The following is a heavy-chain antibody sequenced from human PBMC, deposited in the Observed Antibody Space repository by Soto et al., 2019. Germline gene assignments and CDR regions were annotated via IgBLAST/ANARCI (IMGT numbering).Heavy chain of an antibody. Sequence: PGGSLRLSCAASGFTISSYAMSWVRQAPGKGLEWVSAISGSGGSTYYADSVKGRFTISRDNSKNTLYLQMNSLRAEDTAVYYCAKDFGYCYGLREPYYYYGMDVWGQGTTVTVSS. CDR2: ISGSGGST. J-gene: IGHJ6*02. D-gene: IGHD5-18*01. V-gene: IGHV3-23*01. CDR1: GFTISSYA. CDR3: AKDFGYCYGLREPYYYYGMDV.